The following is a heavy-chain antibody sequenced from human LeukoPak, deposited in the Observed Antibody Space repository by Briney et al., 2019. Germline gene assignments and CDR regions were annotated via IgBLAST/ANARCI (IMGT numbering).Heavy chain of an antibody. D-gene: IGHD3-22*01. CDR2: IYYSGST. CDR1: GGSISSYY. CDR3: ARHHHLDDSGYYPGSYYYGMDV. J-gene: IGHJ6*02. Sequence: ASETLSLTCTVSGGSISSYYWSWIRQPPGKGLEWIGYIYYSGSTDYNASLKSRVTISVDTSKNQFSLKLTSVTAADTAVYYCARHHHLDDSGYYPGSYYYGMDVWGQGTTVTVSS. V-gene: IGHV4-59*01.